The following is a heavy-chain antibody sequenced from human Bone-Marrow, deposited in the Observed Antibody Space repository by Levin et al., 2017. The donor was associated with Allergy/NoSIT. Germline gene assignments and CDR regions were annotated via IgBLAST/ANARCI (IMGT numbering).Heavy chain of an antibody. V-gene: IGHV5-51*01. J-gene: IGHJ3*02. D-gene: IGHD3-16*02. CDR3: VRPRRMALRYDAFDI. Sequence: GESLKISCKGSGYTFPSYWIGWVRQMPEKGLEWMGIIYPGDSDTRYSLSFQGQVTISVDKSISTAYLQWSSLKASDTAIYYCVRPRRMALRYDAFDIWGQGTMVTVSS. CDR1: GYTFPSYW. CDR2: IYPGDSDT.